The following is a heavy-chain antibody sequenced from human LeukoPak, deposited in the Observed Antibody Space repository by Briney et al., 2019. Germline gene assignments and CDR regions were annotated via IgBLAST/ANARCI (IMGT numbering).Heavy chain of an antibody. CDR1: RFSFTNYG. Sequence: GGSLRLSCEASRFSFTNYGVHWVRQAPGKGLEWLAFIWYDGSKKNYADSVEGRFTISRDNSKNMVFLQMNSLTSEDTAIYRCATIAVTGTFDYWGLGTLVTVSS. CDR2: IWYDGSKK. V-gene: IGHV3-30*02. D-gene: IGHD6-19*01. CDR3: ATIAVTGTFDY. J-gene: IGHJ4*02.